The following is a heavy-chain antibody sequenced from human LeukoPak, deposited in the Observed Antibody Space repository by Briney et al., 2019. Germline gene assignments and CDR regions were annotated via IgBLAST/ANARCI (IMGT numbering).Heavy chain of an antibody. CDR2: ISSSGSYT. Sequence: GGSLRLSCAASGLTFSDYYMIWIRQAPGKGLEWVSYISSSGSYTNYADSVKGRVTISRDTAKNSLYLQMNSLRAEDTAVYYCARDRAGGSGSYSDYWGQGTLVTVSS. CDR3: ARDRAGGSGSYSDY. J-gene: IGHJ4*02. D-gene: IGHD1-26*01. V-gene: IGHV3-11*06. CDR1: GLTFSDYY.